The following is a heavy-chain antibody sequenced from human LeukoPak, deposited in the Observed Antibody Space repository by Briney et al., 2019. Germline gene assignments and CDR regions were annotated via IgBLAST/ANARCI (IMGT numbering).Heavy chain of an antibody. CDR1: GFTFSSYA. CDR2: ISYDGNNK. V-gene: IGHV3-30*04. J-gene: IGHJ4*02. D-gene: IGHD1-26*01. Sequence: GGSLRLSCAASGFTFSSYAMHWVRQAPGKGLEWVAVISYDGNNKYYADSVKGRFTISRDNSKNTLYLQMNSLRTEDTAVYYCARSRRRELLGTYFDYWGQGTLVTVSS. CDR3: ARSRRRELLGTYFDY.